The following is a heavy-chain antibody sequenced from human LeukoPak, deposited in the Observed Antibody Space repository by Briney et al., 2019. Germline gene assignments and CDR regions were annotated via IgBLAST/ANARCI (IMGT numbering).Heavy chain of an antibody. V-gene: IGHV1-2*02. CDR2: INPNSGGT. Sequence: GASVKVSCKASGYTFTGYYMYWVRQAPGQGLEWMGWINPNSGGTNYAQKFQGRVTMTRDTSISTAYMELSRLRADDTAVYYCARHTTIFGVAIIDIWGQGTMVTVSS. CDR3: ARHTTIFGVAIIDI. CDR1: GYTFTGYY. D-gene: IGHD3-3*01. J-gene: IGHJ3*02.